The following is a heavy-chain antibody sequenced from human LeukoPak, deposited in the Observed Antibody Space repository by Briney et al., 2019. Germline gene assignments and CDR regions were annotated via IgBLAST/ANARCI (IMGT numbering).Heavy chain of an antibody. V-gene: IGHV4-59*01. CDR1: GGSISSYY. Sequence: SETLSLTCTVSGGSISSYYWSWIRQPPGKGLEGIGYIYYSGSTNYNPSLKSRVTISVDTSKNQFSLKLSSVTAADTAVYYCARGLRFGVYYGMDVRGQGTTVTVSS. CDR3: ARGLRFGVYYGMDV. CDR2: IYYSGST. J-gene: IGHJ6*02. D-gene: IGHD3-10*01.